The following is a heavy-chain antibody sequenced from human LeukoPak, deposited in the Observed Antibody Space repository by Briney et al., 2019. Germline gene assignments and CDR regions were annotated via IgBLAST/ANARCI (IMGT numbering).Heavy chain of an antibody. CDR2: IWYDGSNK. CDR3: ARETGSGWAVDY. CDR1: GFTFSSYG. Sequence: PGRSLRLSCAASGFTFSSYGMHWVRQAPGKGLEWVAVIWYDGSNKYYADSVKGRFTISRDNSKNTLYLQMNSLRAEDTAVYYCARETGSGWAVDYRGQGTLVTVSS. J-gene: IGHJ4*02. V-gene: IGHV3-33*01. D-gene: IGHD6-19*01.